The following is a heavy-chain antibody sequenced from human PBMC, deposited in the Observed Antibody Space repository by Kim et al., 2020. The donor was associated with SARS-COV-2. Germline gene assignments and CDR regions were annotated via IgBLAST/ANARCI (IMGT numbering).Heavy chain of an antibody. CDR2: FDPEDGET. CDR3: ATAGQLWLRGWFDP. CDR1: GYTLTELS. J-gene: IGHJ5*02. V-gene: IGHV1-24*01. Sequence: AAVKVSCKVSGYTLTELSMHWVRQAPGKGLEWMGGFDPEDGETIYAQKFQGRVTMTEDTSTDTAYMELSSLRSEDTAVYYCATAGQLWLRGWFDPWGQGTLVTVSS. D-gene: IGHD5-18*01.